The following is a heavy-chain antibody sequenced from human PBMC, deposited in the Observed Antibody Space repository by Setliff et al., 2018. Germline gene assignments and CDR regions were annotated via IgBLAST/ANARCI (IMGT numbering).Heavy chain of an antibody. V-gene: IGHV4-59*11. Sequence: KTSETLSLTCTVSGGSISSHYWSWIRQPPGKGLEWIGYIYYSGSTNYNPSLKSRVTISVDTSKNQFSLKLSSVTAADTAVYYCARRATYYNFWSGYYDYWGQGTLVTVSS. J-gene: IGHJ4*02. CDR1: GGSISSHY. CDR3: ARRATYYNFWSGYYDY. D-gene: IGHD3-3*01. CDR2: IYYSGST.